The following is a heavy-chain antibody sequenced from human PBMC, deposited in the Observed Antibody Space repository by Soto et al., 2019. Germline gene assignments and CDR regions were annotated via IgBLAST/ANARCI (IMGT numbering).Heavy chain of an antibody. CDR3: VRHGKPALLFDY. J-gene: IGHJ4*02. CDR2: IYYSGTT. D-gene: IGHD1-26*01. CDR1: GDSASSDTYH. V-gene: IGHV4-39*01. Sequence: SETLSLTCTVSGDSASSDTYHWGWIRQPPGKGPEWIASIYYSGTTYFNSSLRARVAISVDTSKNQFSLRLSSVTAADTAVYYCVRHGKPALLFDYWGQGTLVTVSS.